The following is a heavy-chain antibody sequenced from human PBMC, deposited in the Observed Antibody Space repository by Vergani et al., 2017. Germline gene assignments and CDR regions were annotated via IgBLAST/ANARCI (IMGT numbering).Heavy chain of an antibody. J-gene: IGHJ4*02. D-gene: IGHD6-19*01. V-gene: IGHV5-10-1*01. Sequence: EVQLVQSGAEVKKPGESLKISCKGSGYSFTSYWISWVRQMPGKGLEWMGRIDPSDSYTNYSPSFQGHVTIAADKSISTAYLQWSSLKASETAMYYCARQQVVAGTPPDYWGQGTLVTVSA. CDR1: GYSFTSYW. CDR3: ARQQVVAGTPPDY. CDR2: IDPSDSYT.